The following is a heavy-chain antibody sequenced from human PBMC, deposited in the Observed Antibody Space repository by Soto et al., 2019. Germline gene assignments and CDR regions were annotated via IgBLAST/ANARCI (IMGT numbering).Heavy chain of an antibody. J-gene: IGHJ4*02. V-gene: IGHV4-31*03. Sequence: PSETLSLTCTVSGGSISSGGYYWSWIRQHPGKGLEWIGYIYYSGSTYYNPSLKSRVTISVDTSKNQFSLKLNSVTAADTAVCYCARSGYSYGPNPLLYWGQGTLVTVSS. CDR2: IYYSGST. D-gene: IGHD5-18*01. CDR3: ARSGYSYGPNPLLY. CDR1: GGSISSGGYY.